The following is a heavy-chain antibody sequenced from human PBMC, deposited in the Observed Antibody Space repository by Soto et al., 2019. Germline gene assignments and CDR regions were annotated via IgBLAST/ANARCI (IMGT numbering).Heavy chain of an antibody. V-gene: IGHV2-26*01. CDR1: GFSLNDARMG. D-gene: IGHD1-26*01. Sequence: QVTLKESGPVLVKPTETLTLTCAVSGFSLNDARMGVSWIRQPPGKALEWLAHIFWNDEKSYSTSLKSRLTISKDPSKCRVVLTMTNVDPTDTAAYFCAHLRQWEGAQWYLYWRRGTLVNVSS. J-gene: IGHJ4*02. CDR2: IFWNDEK. CDR3: AHLRQWEGAQWYLY.